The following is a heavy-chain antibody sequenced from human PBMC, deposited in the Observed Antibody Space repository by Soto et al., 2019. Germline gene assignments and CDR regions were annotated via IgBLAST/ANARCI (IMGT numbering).Heavy chain of an antibody. CDR1: GFTFSTSW. CDR2: IKQDGSEE. Sequence: EVQLVESGGGLVQPGGSLKISCSASGFTFSTSWMSWVRQAPGKGLEWVATIKQDGSEEYYVDSVKGRFTVSRDNAKNSLYLQMNSLRVEDTAVYCCARGPRHSDAYWGLGTLVTVSS. D-gene: IGHD5-18*01. CDR3: ARGPRHSDAY. J-gene: IGHJ4*02. V-gene: IGHV3-7*05.